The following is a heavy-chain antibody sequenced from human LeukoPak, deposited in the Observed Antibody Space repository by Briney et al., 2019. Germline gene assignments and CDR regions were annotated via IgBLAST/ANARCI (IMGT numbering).Heavy chain of an antibody. CDR2: ISSSSSYI. J-gene: IGHJ1*01. Sequence: GGSLRPSCAASGFTFSSYSMNWVRQAPGKGLEWVSSISSSSSYIYYADSVKGRFTISRDNAKNSLYLQMNSLRAEDTAVYYCARGYYDSSGYYGTYFQHWGQGTLVTVSS. CDR1: GFTFSSYS. D-gene: IGHD3-22*01. CDR3: ARGYYDSSGYYGTYFQH. V-gene: IGHV3-21*01.